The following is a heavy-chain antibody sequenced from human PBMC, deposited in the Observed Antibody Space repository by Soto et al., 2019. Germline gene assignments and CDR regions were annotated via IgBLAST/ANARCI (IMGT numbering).Heavy chain of an antibody. D-gene: IGHD3-3*01. J-gene: IGHJ4*02. CDR2: IIPIFGTA. Sequence: ASVKVSCKASGGTFSSYAISWVRQAPGQGLEWMGGIIPIFGTANYAQKFQGRVTITADESTSTAYMELSSLRSEDTAVYYCARNYPFLEWFDYWGQGTLVTVSS. CDR1: GGTFSSYA. V-gene: IGHV1-69*13. CDR3: ARNYPFLEWFDY.